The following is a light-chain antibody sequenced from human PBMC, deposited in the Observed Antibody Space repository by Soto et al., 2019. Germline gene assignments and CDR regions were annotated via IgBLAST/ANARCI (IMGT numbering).Light chain of an antibody. CDR1: ETISNY. CDR3: QQLNSYPIT. Sequence: DIQMTQSLSSLSASVGDRVTITCRASETISNYLNWYQKKPGKAPQLLIYGASTLQRGVPSRFSGSGSGTDFTLTISSLQPEDFATYYCQQLNSYPITFGQGTRLEIK. CDR2: GAS. J-gene: IGKJ5*01. V-gene: IGKV1-17*01.